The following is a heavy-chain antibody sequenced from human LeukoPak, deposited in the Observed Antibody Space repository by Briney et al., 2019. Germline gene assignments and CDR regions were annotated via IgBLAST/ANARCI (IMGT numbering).Heavy chain of an antibody. CDR2: ISSSGSTI. Sequence: GGSLRLSCAASGFTFSDYYMSWIRQAPGKGLEWVSYISSSGSTIYYADSVKGRFTISRDNAKNSLYLQMNSLRAEDTAVYYCAREDYYDSSGYYYFDYWGQGTLVTVSS. CDR3: AREDYYDSSGYYYFDY. D-gene: IGHD3-22*01. CDR1: GFTFSDYY. V-gene: IGHV3-11*04. J-gene: IGHJ4*02.